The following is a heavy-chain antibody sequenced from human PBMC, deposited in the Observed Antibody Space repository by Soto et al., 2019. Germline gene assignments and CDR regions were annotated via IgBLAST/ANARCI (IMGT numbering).Heavy chain of an antibody. CDR2: TYYRSKWYN. Sequence: PSQTLSLTCAISGYSFSINSAAWNWIRQSPSRGLEWLGRTYYRSKWYNDYAVSVKSRITINPDTSKNQFSLQLNSVTPEDTAVYYCARALAARQGYYYYGMDVWGQGTTVNVSS. V-gene: IGHV6-1*01. J-gene: IGHJ6*02. CDR1: GYSFSINSAA. CDR3: ARALAARQGYYYYGMDV. D-gene: IGHD6-6*01.